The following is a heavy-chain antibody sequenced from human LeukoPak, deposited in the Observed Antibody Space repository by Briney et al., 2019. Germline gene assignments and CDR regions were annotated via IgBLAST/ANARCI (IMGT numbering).Heavy chain of an antibody. V-gene: IGHV3-21*01. Sequence: GGPLRLSCAASGFTFSSYNMNWVRQAPGKGLEWVSSITSGSSYRFYADSVKGRFTISRDNAKNSLYLQMNSLRAEDTAVYYCARDPYSGSYGNYYYYFMDVWGKGTTVTISS. D-gene: IGHD1-26*01. J-gene: IGHJ6*03. CDR3: ARDPYSGSYGNYYYYFMDV. CDR2: ITSGSSYR. CDR1: GFTFSSYN.